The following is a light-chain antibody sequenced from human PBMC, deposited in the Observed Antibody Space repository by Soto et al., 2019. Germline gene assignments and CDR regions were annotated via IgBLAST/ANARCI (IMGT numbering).Light chain of an antibody. CDR2: EVS. CDR1: SSDVGGYNY. Sequence: QSALTQPASVSGSPGQSITISCTGTSSDVGGYNYVSWYQQHPGKAPKLMIFEVSNRPSGVSNRFSGSKSGNTASLTISGLQAEDEADYYCSSHTLSSTRVFGTGTKLTVL. V-gene: IGLV2-14*01. CDR3: SSHTLSSTRV. J-gene: IGLJ1*01.